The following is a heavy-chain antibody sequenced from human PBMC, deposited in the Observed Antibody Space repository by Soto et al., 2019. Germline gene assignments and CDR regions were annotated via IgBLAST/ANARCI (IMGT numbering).Heavy chain of an antibody. CDR2: ISYAGNNI. CDR1: GFTFRNFV. J-gene: IGHJ6*02. CDR3: AKDKYSIFRSGSGMDV. D-gene: IGHD3-3*01. V-gene: IGHV3-30*18. Sequence: GGSLRLSCAASGFTFRNFVMHWVRQAPGKGLEWVAVISYAGNNIYYADSVKGRFTISRDNSGNTLYLEMSSLRGEDTAVYYCAKDKYSIFRSGSGMDVWGQGTTVTVSS.